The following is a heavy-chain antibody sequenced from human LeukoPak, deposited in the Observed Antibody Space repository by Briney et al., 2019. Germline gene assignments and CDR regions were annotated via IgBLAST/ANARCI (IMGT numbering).Heavy chain of an antibody. J-gene: IGHJ4*02. CDR1: GGSISSSSYY. CDR2: INHSGST. Sequence: SETLSLTCTVSGGSISSSSYYWGWIRQPPGKGLEWIGEINHSGSTNYNPSLKSRVTISVDTSKNQFSLKLSSVTAADTAVYYCASSYYYDSSGLGYWGQGTLVTVSS. V-gene: IGHV4-39*07. D-gene: IGHD3-22*01. CDR3: ASSYYYDSSGLGY.